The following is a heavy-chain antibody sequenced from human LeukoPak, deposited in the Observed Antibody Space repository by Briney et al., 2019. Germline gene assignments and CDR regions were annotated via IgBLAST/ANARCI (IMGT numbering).Heavy chain of an antibody. Sequence: GESLRLSCAASGFTFSSYAMSWIRQPPGKGLEWVSAISGSGGTTYYAGPVKGRFTISRDNSKNTLYLQMNGLRAEYTAVNYCAKEGWLRSGFDYWGQGTLVVVSS. J-gene: IGHJ4*02. CDR2: ISGSGGTT. V-gene: IGHV3-23*01. CDR1: GFTFSSYA. CDR3: AKEGWLRSGFDY. D-gene: IGHD5-12*01.